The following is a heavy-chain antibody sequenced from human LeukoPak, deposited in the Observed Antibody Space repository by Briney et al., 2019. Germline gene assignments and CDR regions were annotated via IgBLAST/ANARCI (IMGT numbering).Heavy chain of an antibody. D-gene: IGHD3-3*01. V-gene: IGHV4-4*02. J-gene: IGHJ4*02. Sequence: SETLSLICGVSGGSISSTNWWTWIRQPPGKGLEWIGEVHLDGRTNYNPSLESRLTMSVDLSENHISLKLTSVTAADTAVYYCAREGGFYRPLDYTGQGTLVTVSS. CDR1: GGSISSTNW. CDR3: AREGGFYRPLDY. CDR2: VHLDGRT.